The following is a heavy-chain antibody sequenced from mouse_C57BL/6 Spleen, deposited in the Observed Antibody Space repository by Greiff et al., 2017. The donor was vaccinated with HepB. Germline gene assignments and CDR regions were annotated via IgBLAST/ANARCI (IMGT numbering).Heavy chain of an antibody. CDR3: ASEYGSSGFDY. Sequence: QVQLQQPGAEPVKPGASVKLSCKASGYTFTSYCMHWVKHRPGQGLEWIGMIHPNSGSTNYNEKFKCKATMTVDKSSSTGRMQLSSLTSEDSAVYYYASEYGSSGFDYWGQGTTLTVCS. J-gene: IGHJ2*01. CDR2: IHPNSGST. CDR1: GYTFTSYC. V-gene: IGHV1-64*01. D-gene: IGHD1-1*01.